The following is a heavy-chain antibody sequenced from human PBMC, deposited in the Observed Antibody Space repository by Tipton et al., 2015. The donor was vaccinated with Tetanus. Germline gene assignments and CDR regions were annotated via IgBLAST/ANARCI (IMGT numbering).Heavy chain of an antibody. V-gene: IGHV4-39*02. D-gene: IGHD2/OR15-2a*01. CDR3: ARHLYGYWFDP. Sequence: WVRQPPGKGLEWLASIYFEGSTYYSPSLKSRLTIDVDTSHNLFSLRLTSVTTSDTAVYYCARHLYGYWFDPWGQGALVTVSS. CDR2: IYFEGST. J-gene: IGHJ5*02.